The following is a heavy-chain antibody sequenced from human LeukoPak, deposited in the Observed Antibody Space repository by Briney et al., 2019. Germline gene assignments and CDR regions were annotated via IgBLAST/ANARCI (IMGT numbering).Heavy chain of an antibody. Sequence: GGSLRLSCAASGFTFSSYAISWVRQAPGKGLEWVSAISGSGGSTYYADSVKGRFTISRDNSKNTLYLQMNSLRAEDTAVYYCAKVDIVVVVAASNLDYWGQGTLVTVSS. CDR1: GFTFSSYA. CDR2: ISGSGGST. J-gene: IGHJ4*02. V-gene: IGHV3-23*01. CDR3: AKVDIVVVVAASNLDY. D-gene: IGHD2-15*01.